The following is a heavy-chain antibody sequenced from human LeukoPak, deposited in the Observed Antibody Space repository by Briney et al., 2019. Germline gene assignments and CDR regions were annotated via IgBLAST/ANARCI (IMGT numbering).Heavy chain of an antibody. V-gene: IGHV4-4*07. Sequence: SETLSLTCTVSSGSISNYDWSWIRQPAGKGLEWIGRIYTSGSTNYNPSLKSRVTMSVDTSKKQFSLKLSSVTAADTAVYYCARDRGDYVFGEYNWFDPWGQGTLVTVSS. J-gene: IGHJ5*02. CDR1: SGSISNYD. D-gene: IGHD3-10*01. CDR3: ARDRGDYVFGEYNWFDP. CDR2: IYTSGST.